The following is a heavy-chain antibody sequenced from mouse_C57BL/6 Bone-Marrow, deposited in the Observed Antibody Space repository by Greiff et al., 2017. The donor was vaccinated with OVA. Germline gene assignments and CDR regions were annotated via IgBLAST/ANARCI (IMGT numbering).Heavy chain of an antibody. Sequence: VKVVESGAGLVKPGASVKISCKASGYAFSSYGMHWVKQRPGKGLEWIGQIYPGDGDTNYNGKFKGKDTLTADKSSSKAYMQLSSLNAEDSAVYVCARQDGAWFAYWGQGTLVTVST. CDR3: ARQDGAWFAY. CDR2: IYPGDGDT. J-gene: IGHJ3*01. D-gene: IGHD2-3*01. CDR1: GYAFSSYG. V-gene: IGHV1-80*01.